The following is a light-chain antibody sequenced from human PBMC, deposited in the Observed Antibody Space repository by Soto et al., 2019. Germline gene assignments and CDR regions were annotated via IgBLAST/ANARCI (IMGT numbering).Light chain of an antibody. CDR1: QTISTW. J-gene: IGKJ1*01. V-gene: IGKV1-5*01. Sequence: DIQVTQSPPTLSASVGDRVTITCRASQTISTWMAWYQQKPGKAPKLLVYDASTLQSGVASRFSGSGSGTEFTLIISGLQPDDSATYYCQQYSTYTPRTFGQGTKV. CDR3: QQYSTYTPRT. CDR2: DAS.